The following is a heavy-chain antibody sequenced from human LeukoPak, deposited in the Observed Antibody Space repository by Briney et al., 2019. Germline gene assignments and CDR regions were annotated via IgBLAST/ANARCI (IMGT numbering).Heavy chain of an antibody. J-gene: IGHJ4*02. CDR1: GFTFTNFA. D-gene: IGHD3-22*01. V-gene: IGHV3-30*03. CDR2: ISDDGNNK. Sequence: PGGSLRLSCAASGFTFTNFAMHWVRQAPGKGLEWVTVISDDGNNKYFADSVKGRFTISRDNSKNTLYLQMNSLRAEDTAVYYCARDSVPNYYDAAFDYWGQGTLVTVSS. CDR3: ARDSVPNYYDAAFDY.